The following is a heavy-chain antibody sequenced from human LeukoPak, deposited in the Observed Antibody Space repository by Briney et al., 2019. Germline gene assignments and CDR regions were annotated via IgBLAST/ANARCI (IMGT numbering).Heavy chain of an antibody. CDR3: ATDGIRPYYYDSSGYYPNFDY. V-gene: IGHV1-46*01. CDR1: GYTFTSYY. CDR2: INPSGGST. D-gene: IGHD3-22*01. Sequence: ASVKVSCKASGYTFTSYYMHWVRQAPGQGLEWMGIINPSGGSTSYAQKFQGRVTMTRDTSISTAYMELSRLRSDDTAVYYCATDGIRPYYYDSSGYYPNFDYWGQGTLVTVSS. J-gene: IGHJ4*02.